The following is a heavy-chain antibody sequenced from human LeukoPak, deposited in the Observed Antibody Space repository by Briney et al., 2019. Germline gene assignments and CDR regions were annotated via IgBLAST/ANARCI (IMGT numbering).Heavy chain of an antibody. CDR1: GFTFSSYA. D-gene: IGHD1-26*01. Sequence: GGSLRLSCAASGFTFSSYAMHGVRQAPGKGLEWVAVISYDGSNKYYADSVKGRFTISRDNSKNTPYLQMNSLRAEDTAVYYCARDGVGATVFVFQHWGQGTLVTVPS. J-gene: IGHJ1*01. V-gene: IGHV3-30-3*01. CDR3: ARDGVGATVFVFQH. CDR2: ISYDGSNK.